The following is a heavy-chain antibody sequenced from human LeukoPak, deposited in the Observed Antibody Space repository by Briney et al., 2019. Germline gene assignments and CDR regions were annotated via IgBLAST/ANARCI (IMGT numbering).Heavy chain of an antibody. CDR2: IYYSGST. Sequence: SETLSLTCTVSGGSISSGDYYWSWIRQPPGKGLEWIGYIYYSGSTYYNPSLKSRVTISVDTSKNQFSLKLSSVTAADTAVYDCARGVKGYYDSSGYYQLRHHFGYWGQGTLVTVSS. CDR3: ARGVKGYYDSSGYYQLRHHFGY. D-gene: IGHD3-22*01. CDR1: GGSISSGDYY. V-gene: IGHV4-30-4*01. J-gene: IGHJ4*02.